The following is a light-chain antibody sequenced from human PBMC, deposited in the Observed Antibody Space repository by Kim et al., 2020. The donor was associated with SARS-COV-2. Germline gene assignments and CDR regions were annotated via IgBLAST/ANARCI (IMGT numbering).Light chain of an antibody. CDR3: QTWDSINVV. V-gene: IGLV3-1*01. J-gene: IGLJ2*01. CDR2: QDT. Sequence: VFTGKTASITCYGDKFGDKCARWDQQKPGQSNVLVICQDTKRPSGFPERFSGSNSGNAATLTSIGTQAMDEADYYCQTWDSINVVFGGGTQLTVL. CDR1: KFGDKC.